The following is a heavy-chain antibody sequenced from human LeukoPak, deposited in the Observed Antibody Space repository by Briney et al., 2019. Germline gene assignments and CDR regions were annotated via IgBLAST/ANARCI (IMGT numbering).Heavy chain of an antibody. Sequence: GGSLRLSCEASGFTFSSYLMSWVCQAPGRGLDWVSSISGSGGTTYYADSVKGRFTISRDNSKNTLYLQMNSLRAEDTAVYYCAKGGPDDYWGQGTLVTVSS. J-gene: IGHJ4*02. CDR1: GFTFSSYL. CDR3: AKGGPDDY. V-gene: IGHV3-23*01. CDR2: ISGSGGTT. D-gene: IGHD1-14*01.